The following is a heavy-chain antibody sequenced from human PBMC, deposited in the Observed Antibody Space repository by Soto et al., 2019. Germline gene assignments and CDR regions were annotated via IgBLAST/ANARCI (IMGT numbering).Heavy chain of an antibody. V-gene: IGHV4-38-2*01. CDR2: IYHAGSV. CDR1: GYSIGSGYY. CDR3: ARTFDYYGMDV. J-gene: IGHJ6*02. Sequence: SETLSLTCSVSGYSIGSGYYWAWIRQSPGKGLEWIGSIYHAGSVYYNPSLNGRVALSMDTSKNHFSLKLTSVTAADTAVYYCARTFDYYGMDVWGQGTTVTVSS.